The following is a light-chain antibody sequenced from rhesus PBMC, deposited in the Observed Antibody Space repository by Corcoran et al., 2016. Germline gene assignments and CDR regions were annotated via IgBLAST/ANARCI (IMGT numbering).Light chain of an antibody. J-gene: IGKJ1*01. Sequence: DIQMTQSPSSLSASVGDTVTITCRASQGLSHYLAWYQKKPGKAPKPLIYYASNLQSGVPSRFSGSGSGTDFTRTISSLQPEDFATYYCQQHNSDPPWTFGQGTKVEIK. CDR3: QQHNSDPPWT. CDR2: YAS. V-gene: IGKV1S14*01. CDR1: QGLSHY.